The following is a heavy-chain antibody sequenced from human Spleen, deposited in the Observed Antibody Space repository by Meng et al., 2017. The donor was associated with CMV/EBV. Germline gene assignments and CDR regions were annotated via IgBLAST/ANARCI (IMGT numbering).Heavy chain of an antibody. CDR2: ISSSGSTI. Sequence: GGSLRLSCAASGFTFSSYGMHWVRQAPGKGLEWVSYISSSGSTIYYADSVKGRFTISRDNAKNSLYLQMNSLRAEDTAVYYCARLAAALDYWGQGTLVTVSS. CDR1: GFTFSSYG. CDR3: ARLAAALDY. J-gene: IGHJ4*02. V-gene: IGHV3-48*04. D-gene: IGHD6-13*01.